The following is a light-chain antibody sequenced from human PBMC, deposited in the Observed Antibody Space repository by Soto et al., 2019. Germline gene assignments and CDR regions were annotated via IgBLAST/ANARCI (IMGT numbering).Light chain of an antibody. CDR3: QQYNSDYT. CDR1: QSISTS. Sequence: DIQMTQSPSTLSASVGDRVTITCRASQSISTSLAWYQQKPGKAPKFLIYDASSLESGVPSRFSGSGSGTEFTLTISSLQPDDLASYYCQQYNSDYTFGQGTKLEIK. J-gene: IGKJ2*01. V-gene: IGKV1-5*01. CDR2: DAS.